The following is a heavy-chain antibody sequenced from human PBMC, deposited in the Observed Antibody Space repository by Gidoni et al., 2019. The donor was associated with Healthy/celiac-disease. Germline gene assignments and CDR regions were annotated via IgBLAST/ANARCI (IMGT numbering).Heavy chain of an antibody. J-gene: IGHJ6*02. V-gene: IGHV3-15*07. CDR1: GFTFSNAW. D-gene: IGHD6-25*01. Sequence: EVQLVESGGGLVKPGGSLRLSCAASGFTFSNAWMNWVRQAPGKGLEWVGRIKSKTDGGTTDYAAPVKGRFTISRDDSKNTLYLQMNSLKTEDTAVYYCTAATGYYYYGTDVWGQGTTVTVSS. CDR2: IKSKTDGGTT. CDR3: TAATGYYYYGTDV.